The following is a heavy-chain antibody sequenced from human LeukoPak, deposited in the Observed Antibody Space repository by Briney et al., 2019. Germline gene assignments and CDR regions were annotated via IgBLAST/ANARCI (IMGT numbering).Heavy chain of an antibody. J-gene: IGHJ6*03. V-gene: IGHV3-21*01. Sequence: GGSLRLSCAASGFTFSSYSMNWVRQAPGKGLEWLSSISSSSSYIYYADSVKGRFTISRDNAKNSLYLQMNSLRAEDTAVYYCARDYCSSTSCYLNYYYYMDVWGKGTTVTVSS. D-gene: IGHD2-2*01. CDR2: ISSSSSYI. CDR3: ARDYCSSTSCYLNYYYYMDV. CDR1: GFTFSSYS.